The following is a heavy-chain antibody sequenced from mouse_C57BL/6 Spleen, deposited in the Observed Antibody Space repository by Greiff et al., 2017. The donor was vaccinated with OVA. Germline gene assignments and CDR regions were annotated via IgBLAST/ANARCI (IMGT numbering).Heavy chain of an antibody. CDR2: IDPSDSYT. J-gene: IGHJ2*01. Sequence: QVQLQQPGAELVMPGASVKLSCKASGYTFTSYWMHWVKQRPGQGLEWIGEIDPSDSYTNYNQKFKGKSTLTVDKSSSTAYMQLSSLTSEDSAVYYCAREQRRPRYYFDYWGQGTTLTVSS. V-gene: IGHV1-69*01. CDR3: AREQRRPRYYFDY. D-gene: IGHD3-2*02. CDR1: GYTFTSYW.